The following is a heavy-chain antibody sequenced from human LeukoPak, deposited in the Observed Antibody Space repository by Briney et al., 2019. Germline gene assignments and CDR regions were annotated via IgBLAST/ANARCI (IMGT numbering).Heavy chain of an antibody. J-gene: IGHJ3*02. Sequence: ASVKVSCKTSGYTFTNYAMNWVRQAPGQGLEWMGWINTDTGNPTYAQGFTGRFVFSLDTSVSTAYLQINSLKAEDTAVYYCARETRKAHNDYGDYDAFDIWGQGTMVTVSS. CDR2: INTDTGNP. D-gene: IGHD4-17*01. CDR3: ARETRKAHNDYGDYDAFDI. CDR1: GYTFTNYA. V-gene: IGHV7-4-1*02.